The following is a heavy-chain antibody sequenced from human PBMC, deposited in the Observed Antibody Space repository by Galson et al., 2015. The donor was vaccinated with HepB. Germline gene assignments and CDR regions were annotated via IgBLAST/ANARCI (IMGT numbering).Heavy chain of an antibody. CDR1: GFTFSDYW. V-gene: IGHV3-64D*09. Sequence: SLRLSCAASGFTFSDYWMSWIRQAPGRGLEYVSSIGGGGKATFYADSVKGRFTISRDNSRNTLYLQMSSLRTEDTAVYYCVKDLSGNYAFEVWGQGTMVTVSS. J-gene: IGHJ3*01. CDR2: IGGGGKAT. CDR3: VKDLSGNYAFEV. D-gene: IGHD1-26*01.